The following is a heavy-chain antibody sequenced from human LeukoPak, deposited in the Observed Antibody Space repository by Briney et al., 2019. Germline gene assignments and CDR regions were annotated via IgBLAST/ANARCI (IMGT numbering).Heavy chain of an antibody. CDR3: ARGPRGSYDY. CDR1: GGSIRSYS. D-gene: IGHD3-16*01. V-gene: IGHV4-59*01. J-gene: IGHJ4*02. Sequence: SETLSLTCTVSGGSIRSYSWSWIRQPPGTGLEWIGYIYYSGSTSRNPSLKSRVTISVDTSKNQFSLKLNSVTAADTAVYYCARGPRGSYDYWGQGTLVTVSS. CDR2: IYYSGST.